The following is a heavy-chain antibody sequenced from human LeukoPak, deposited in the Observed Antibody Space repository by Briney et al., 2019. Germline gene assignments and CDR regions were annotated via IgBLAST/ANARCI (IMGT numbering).Heavy chain of an antibody. V-gene: IGHV3-7*03. J-gene: IGHJ4*02. CDR1: GLTHYICW. Sequence: GGSLRLSCAASGLTHYICWVRCVPHATGRGREGGAYIMQWGSEKYYVGSVKGTFTISRDNAKNSLYLQMNSLRAEDTAVCYCARIADYYDSSGDSSADYWGQGTLGTVSS. CDR3: ARIADYYDSSGDSSADY. CDR2: IMQWGSEK. D-gene: IGHD3-22*01.